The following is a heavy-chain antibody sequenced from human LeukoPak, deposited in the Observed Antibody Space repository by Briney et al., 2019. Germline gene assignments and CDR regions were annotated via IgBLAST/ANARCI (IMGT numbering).Heavy chain of an antibody. CDR3: ARDRYNYYDSSGYLDY. D-gene: IGHD3-22*01. CDR1: GFTFSSYS. CDR2: ISSSSSTI. J-gene: IGHJ4*02. V-gene: IGHV3-48*01. Sequence: GGSLRLSCAASGFTFSSYSMNWVRQALGKGLEWVSYISSSSSTIYYADSVKGRFTISRDNAKNSLYLQMNSLRAEDTAVYYCARDRYNYYDSSGYLDYWGQGTLVTVSS.